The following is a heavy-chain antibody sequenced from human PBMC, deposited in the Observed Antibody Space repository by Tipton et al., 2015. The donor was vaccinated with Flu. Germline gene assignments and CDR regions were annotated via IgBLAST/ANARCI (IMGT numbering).Heavy chain of an antibody. CDR1: GFTFSRHG. CDR2: ISGTSGSI. J-gene: IGHJ5*02. Sequence: GSLRLSCAASGFTFSRHGMSWVRQAPGKGLEWVLSISGTSGSIYYADSVRGRFTISRDNSRNTLYLQMNSLRAEDTAVYYCVKDPHPHSELVLGWFDPWGQGTLVTVSS. D-gene: IGHD1-7*01. CDR3: VKDPHPHSELVLGWFDP. V-gene: IGHV3-23*01.